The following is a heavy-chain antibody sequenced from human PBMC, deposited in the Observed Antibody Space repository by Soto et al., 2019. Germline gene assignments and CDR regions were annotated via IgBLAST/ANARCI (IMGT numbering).Heavy chain of an antibody. CDR3: ARMIVVVVAAHPLGFDP. J-gene: IGHJ5*02. D-gene: IGHD2-15*01. Sequence: EVQLVESGGGLVQPGGSLRLSCAASGFTVSSNYMSWVRQAPGKGLEWVSVIYSGGSTYYADSVKGRFTISRDNSKNTLYLQMNSLRAEDTAVYYCARMIVVVVAAHPLGFDPWGQGTLVTVSS. CDR1: GFTVSSNY. CDR2: IYSGGST. V-gene: IGHV3-66*01.